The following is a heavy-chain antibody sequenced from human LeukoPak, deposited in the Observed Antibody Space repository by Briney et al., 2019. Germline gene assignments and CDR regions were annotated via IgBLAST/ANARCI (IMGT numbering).Heavy chain of an antibody. CDR1: GFTFNNYG. CDR3: ARLYSSSSGLRASDY. V-gene: IGHV3-48*04. Sequence: GGSLRLSCAASGFTFNNYGMRWVRQAPGMGLEWVSYISSSGSTIFYADSVKGRFTISRDNAKNSLYLQMNSLRAEDTAVYYCARLYSSSSGLRASDYWGQGTLVTVSS. J-gene: IGHJ4*02. CDR2: ISSSGSTI. D-gene: IGHD6-6*01.